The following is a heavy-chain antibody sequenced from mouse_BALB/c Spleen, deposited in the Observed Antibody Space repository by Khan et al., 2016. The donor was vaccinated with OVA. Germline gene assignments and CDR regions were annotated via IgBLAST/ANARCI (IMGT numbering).Heavy chain of an antibody. Sequence: EVELVESGGGLVQPGGSRKLSCAASGFTFSSFGMHWVRQAPKKGLEWVAYISSGSSTIYYLDTVKGRFTISRDNPKNTLFLQLTSLRYEDTAMYYCARSGGNFHWYFDVWGAGTSVTVSS. CDR1: GFTFSSFG. D-gene: IGHD2-1*01. CDR2: ISSGSSTI. CDR3: ARSGGNFHWYFDV. V-gene: IGHV5-17*02. J-gene: IGHJ1*01.